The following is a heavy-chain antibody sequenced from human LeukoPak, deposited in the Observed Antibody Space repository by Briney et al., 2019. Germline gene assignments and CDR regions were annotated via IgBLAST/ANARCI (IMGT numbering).Heavy chain of an antibody. D-gene: IGHD6-6*01. V-gene: IGHV6-1*01. J-gene: IGHJ4*02. CDR1: GDSVPSNSAA. CDR3: ASAREYSSTSGRAYYFDY. Sequence: SQTLSLTCAISGDSVPSNSAAWNWIRQSPSRGLEWLGRTYYRSKWYNDYAVSVKSRITINPDTSKNQFSLQLNSVTPEDTAVYYCASAREYSSTSGRAYYFDYWGQGTLVTVSS. CDR2: TYYRSKWYN.